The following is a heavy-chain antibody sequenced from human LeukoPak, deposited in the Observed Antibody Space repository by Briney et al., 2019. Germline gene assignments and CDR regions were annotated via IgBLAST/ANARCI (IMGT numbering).Heavy chain of an antibody. J-gene: IGHJ4*02. Sequence: GGSLRLSCAASGFTVSSNYMSWVRQAPGKGLEWVSVIYSGGSTYYADSVKGRFTISRDNSKNTLYLQMNSLRAEDAAVYYCASSYCGGDCYLSPFDYWGQGTLVTVSS. V-gene: IGHV3-53*01. CDR2: IYSGGST. CDR1: GFTVSSNY. CDR3: ASSYCGGDCYLSPFDY. D-gene: IGHD2-21*02.